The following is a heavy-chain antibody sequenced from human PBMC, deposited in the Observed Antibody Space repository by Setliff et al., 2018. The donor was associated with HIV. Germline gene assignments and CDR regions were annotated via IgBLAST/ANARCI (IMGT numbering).Heavy chain of an antibody. D-gene: IGHD1-1*01. CDR2: FMYTDIHYVNYLN. CDR1: GASFVGDNH. V-gene: IGHV4-30-4*01. J-gene: IGHJ4*02. CDR3: ATVDGTRYLGY. Sequence: SETLSLTCAVSGASFVGDNHWSWIRQTPERGLEWIAYFMYTDIHYVNYLNYRNPSLASRLSISVDKSKNQFSLELTSVTAADTAVYYCATVDGTRYLGYWGQGKLVTVSS.